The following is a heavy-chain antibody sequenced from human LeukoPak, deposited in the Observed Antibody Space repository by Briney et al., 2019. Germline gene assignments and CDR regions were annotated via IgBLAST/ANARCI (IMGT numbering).Heavy chain of an antibody. V-gene: IGHV4-34*01. CDR1: GGSFSGYY. CDR3: ASQEGLYAPLDY. D-gene: IGHD2/OR15-2a*01. Sequence: SETLSLTCAVYGGSFSGYYWSWIRQPPGKGLEWIGSIYYSGSTYYNPSLKSRVTISVDTSKNQFSLKLSSVTAADTAVYYCASQEGLYAPLDYWGQGTLVTVSS. J-gene: IGHJ4*02. CDR2: IYYSGST.